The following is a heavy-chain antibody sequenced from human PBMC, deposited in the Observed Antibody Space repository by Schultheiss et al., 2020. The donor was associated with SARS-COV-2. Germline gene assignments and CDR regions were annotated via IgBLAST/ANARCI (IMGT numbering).Heavy chain of an antibody. CDR3: ASLNYCSGGSCYDAFDI. D-gene: IGHD2-15*01. V-gene: IGHV4-30-4*07. Sequence: SETLSLTCTVSGGSISSGGYSWSWVRQPPGKGLEWIAYIYYSGSTYYNPSLKSRVTISVDTSKNQFSLKLSSVTAADTAVYYCASLNYCSGGSCYDAFDIWGQGTMVTVSS. J-gene: IGHJ3*02. CDR1: GGSISSGGYS. CDR2: IYYSGST.